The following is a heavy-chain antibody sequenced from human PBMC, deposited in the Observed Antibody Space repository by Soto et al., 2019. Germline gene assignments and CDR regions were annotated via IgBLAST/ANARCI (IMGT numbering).Heavy chain of an antibody. J-gene: IGHJ6*02. D-gene: IGHD6-19*01. CDR2: IIPIFGTA. CDR1: GGTFSSYA. Sequence: QVQLVQSGAEVKKPGSSVKVSCKASGGTFSSYAISWVRQAPGQGLEWMGGIIPIFGTANYAQKFQGRVKITAEESTSTAYMELSSLRAEETAVSYCARDARGWYWGYGMDVWGQGTTVTVSS. CDR3: ARDARGWYWGYGMDV. V-gene: IGHV1-69*01.